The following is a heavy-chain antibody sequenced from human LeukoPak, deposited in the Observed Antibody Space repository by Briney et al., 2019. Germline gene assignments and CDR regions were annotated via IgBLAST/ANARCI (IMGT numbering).Heavy chain of an antibody. CDR2: IYYSGST. V-gene: IGHV4-39*07. Sequence: PSETLSLTCTVSGGSISSSSYYWGWIRQPPGKGLEWIGSIYYSGSTYYNPSLKSRVTISVDTSKNQFSLKLSSVTAADTAVYYCARERNRGSKVRMDYYYGMDVWGQGTTVTVSS. D-gene: IGHD3-10*01. CDR3: ARERNRGSKVRMDYYYGMDV. J-gene: IGHJ6*02. CDR1: GGSISSSSYY.